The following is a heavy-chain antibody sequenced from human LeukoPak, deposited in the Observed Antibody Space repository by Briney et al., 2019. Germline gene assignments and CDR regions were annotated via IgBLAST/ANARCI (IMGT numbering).Heavy chain of an antibody. Sequence: SETLSLTCAVYGGSFSGYYWSWIRQPPGKGLEWIGEINHSGSTNYNPSLKSRVTISVDTSKNQLSLKLSSVTAADTAVYYCARGGYSYEYWGQGTLVTVSS. CDR2: INHSGST. V-gene: IGHV4-34*01. D-gene: IGHD5-18*01. J-gene: IGHJ4*02. CDR3: ARGGYSYEY. CDR1: GGSFSGYY.